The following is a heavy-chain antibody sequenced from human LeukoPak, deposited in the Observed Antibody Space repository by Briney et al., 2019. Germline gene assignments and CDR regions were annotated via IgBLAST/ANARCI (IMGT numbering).Heavy chain of an antibody. J-gene: IGHJ4*02. CDR3: ARDSRNNYYDSSCFDY. D-gene: IGHD3-22*01. CDR1: GYTFTSYY. V-gene: IGHV1-46*01. Sequence: ASVKVSCKASGYTFTSYYMHWVRQAPDQGLEWMGIINPSGGSTSYAQKFQGRVTLTRDTSTSTVYMELGSLRSEDTAVYYCARDSRNNYYDSSCFDYWGQGTLVTVSS. CDR2: INPSGGST.